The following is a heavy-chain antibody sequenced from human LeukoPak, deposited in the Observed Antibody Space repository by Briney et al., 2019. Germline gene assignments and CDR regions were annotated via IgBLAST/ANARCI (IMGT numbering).Heavy chain of an antibody. V-gene: IGHV3-30*02. J-gene: IGHJ4*02. CDR2: IRYDGSNK. D-gene: IGHD2/OR15-2a*01. Sequence: GGSLRLSCAASGFTFSSCGMHWVRQAPGKGLEWVAFIRYDGSNKYYADSVKGRFTISRDNSKNTLYLQMNSLRAEDTAVYYCLSKGLDYWGQGTLVTVSS. CDR3: LSKGLDY. CDR1: GFTFSSCG.